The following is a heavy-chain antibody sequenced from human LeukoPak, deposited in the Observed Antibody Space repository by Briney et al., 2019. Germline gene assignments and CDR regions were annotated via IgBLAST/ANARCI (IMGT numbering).Heavy chain of an antibody. V-gene: IGHV1-69*05. Sequence: GASVKVSCKASGGTFSSYAISWVRQAPGQGLEWMGGIIPIFGTANYAQKFQGRVTITTDESTSTAYMELSSLRSEDTAVYYCARGNWAEWELPSGFDYWGQGTLVTVSS. J-gene: IGHJ4*02. CDR3: ARGNWAEWELPSGFDY. CDR1: GGTFSSYA. D-gene: IGHD1-26*01. CDR2: IIPIFGTA.